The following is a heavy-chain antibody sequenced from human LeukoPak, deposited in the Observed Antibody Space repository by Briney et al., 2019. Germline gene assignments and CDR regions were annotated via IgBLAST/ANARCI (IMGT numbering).Heavy chain of an antibody. CDR1: GVTFDNYS. Sequence: GGSLRLSCTASGVTFDNYSMYWVRQNPGKGLEWVSGISWNSGSIGYADSVKGRFTISRDNAQNSLHLQMNSLKTEDTALYFCVQVSSGVVESASEYFQHSGQGTLVTVSS. CDR2: ISWNSGSI. CDR3: VQVSSGVVESASEYFQH. D-gene: IGHD2-21*01. J-gene: IGHJ1*01. V-gene: IGHV3-9*01.